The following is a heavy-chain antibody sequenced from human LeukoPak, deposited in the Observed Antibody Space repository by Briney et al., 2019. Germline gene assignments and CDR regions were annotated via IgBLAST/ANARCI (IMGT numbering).Heavy chain of an antibody. CDR1: GYTFTGYY. D-gene: IGHD3-10*01. CDR2: INPNSGGT. Sequence: GASVKVSCKASGYTFTGYYMHWVRQAPGQGLEWMGRINPNSGGTNYAQKFQGRVTMTRDTSISTAYMELSRLRSDDTAVYFCARNVNYYDSGSQNPSGNYWGQGTLVTVSS. V-gene: IGHV1-2*06. J-gene: IGHJ4*02. CDR3: ARNVNYYDSGSQNPSGNY.